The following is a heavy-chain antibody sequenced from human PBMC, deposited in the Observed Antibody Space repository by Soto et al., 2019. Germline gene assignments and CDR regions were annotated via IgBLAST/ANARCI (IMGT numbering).Heavy chain of an antibody. CDR3: ARWSYLDY. CDR2: ISGSDGKT. D-gene: IGHD3-3*01. J-gene: IGHJ4*02. Sequence: PGGSLRLSCVASGFSFGSYALTWVRQAPGKGLEWVSTISGSDGKTFYAGAVKGRFSISRDISQSTLYLQMNSLRADDTAIYYCARWSYLDYWGQGTRVTVSS. CDR1: GFSFGSYA. V-gene: IGHV3-23*01.